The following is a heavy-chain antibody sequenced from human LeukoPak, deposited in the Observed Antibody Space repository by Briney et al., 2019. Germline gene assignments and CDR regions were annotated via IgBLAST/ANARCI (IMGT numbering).Heavy chain of an antibody. CDR3: ARDEEQQGYFDY. D-gene: IGHD6-13*01. J-gene: IGHJ4*02. CDR1: GGTFSSYA. Sequence: ASVKVSCKASGGTFSSYAISWVRQAPGQGLEWMGGIIPIFGTANYAQKFQGRVTITTDESTSTAYMELSSLRSEDTAVYYCARDEEQQGYFDYWGQGTLVTVSS. V-gene: IGHV1-69*05. CDR2: IIPIFGTA.